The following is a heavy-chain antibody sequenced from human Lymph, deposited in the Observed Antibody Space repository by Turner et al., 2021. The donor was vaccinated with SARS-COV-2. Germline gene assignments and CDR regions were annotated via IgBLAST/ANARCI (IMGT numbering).Heavy chain of an antibody. CDR1: GGTFSSYA. V-gene: IGHV1-69*10. Sequence: QVQLVQSGAEVKKPGSSVKVSCKAYGGTFSSYAISWVRQAPGQGLEWMGGIIAMLERASDAQKFQGRVTITADKATSTAYRELSSLRSEDTAVYYCARDVTGPLGYWGQGTLVTVSS. CDR3: ARDVTGPLGY. D-gene: IGHD1-20*01. J-gene: IGHJ4*02. CDR2: IIAMLERA.